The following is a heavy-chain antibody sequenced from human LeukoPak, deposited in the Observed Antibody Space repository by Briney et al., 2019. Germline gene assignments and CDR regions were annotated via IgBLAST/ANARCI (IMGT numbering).Heavy chain of an antibody. CDR3: ARGGYTTGGYWYLDL. D-gene: IGHD4-17*01. CDR1: GGSISTYY. V-gene: IGHV4-59*01. CDR2: IYYRGST. J-gene: IGHJ2*01. Sequence: SETLSLTCTVSGGSISTYYWSWIRQPPGKGLQWIGYIYYRGSTNYNPSLKSRVTISVDTPKNQSSLQLSSVTAADTAAYYCARGGYTTGGYWYLDLWGRGTLVTVS.